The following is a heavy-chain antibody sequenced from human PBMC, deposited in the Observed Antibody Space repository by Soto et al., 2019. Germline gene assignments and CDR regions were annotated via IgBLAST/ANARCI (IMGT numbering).Heavy chain of an antibody. CDR3: ARESRFLEWLSLNWFDP. V-gene: IGHV3-48*02. D-gene: IGHD3-3*01. CDR2: ISSSSSTI. Sequence: GGSLRLSCAASGFTFSSYSMNWVRQAPGKGLEWVSYISSSSSTIYYADSVKGRFTISRDNAKNSLYLQMNSLRDEDTAVYYYARESRFLEWLSLNWFDPWGQGTLVTVSS. J-gene: IGHJ5*02. CDR1: GFTFSSYS.